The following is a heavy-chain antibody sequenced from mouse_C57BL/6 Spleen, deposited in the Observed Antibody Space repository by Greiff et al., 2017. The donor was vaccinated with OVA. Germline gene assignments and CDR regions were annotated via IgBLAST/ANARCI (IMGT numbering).Heavy chain of an antibody. CDR1: GYTFTSYW. J-gene: IGHJ1*03. V-gene: IGHV1-53*01. CDR2: INPSNGGT. Sequence: VQLQQPGTELVKPGASVKLSCKASGYTFTSYWMHWVKQRPGQGLEWIGNINPSNGGTNYNEKFKSKDTLTVDKSSSTAYMQLSSLTSEDSAVYYCARGDYYGSSPWYFDVWGTGTTVTVSS. CDR3: ARGDYYGSSPWYFDV. D-gene: IGHD1-1*01.